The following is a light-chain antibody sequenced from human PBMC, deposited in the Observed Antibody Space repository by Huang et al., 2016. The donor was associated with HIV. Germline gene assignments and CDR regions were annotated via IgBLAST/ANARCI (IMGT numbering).Light chain of an antibody. V-gene: IGKV3-20*01. CDR1: ESVSSSY. CDR3: QQYDSSPWT. J-gene: IGKJ1*01. Sequence: EIVLTQSPGTLSLSPGERATLSCRASESVSSSYLAWYQQKPGQAPRLLIYGASSRATGIPDRCSGSGSGTDFTLTISRLEPEDFAVYYCQQYDSSPWTFGQGTKVEI. CDR2: GAS.